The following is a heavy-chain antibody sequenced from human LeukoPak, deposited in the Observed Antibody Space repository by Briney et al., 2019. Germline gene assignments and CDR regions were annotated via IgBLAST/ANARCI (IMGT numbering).Heavy chain of an antibody. CDR1: GFTFSSYG. CDR3: ARSKGHCGGDCYWGGFDY. Sequence: GGSLRLSCAASGFTFSSYGMHWVRQAPGKGLEWVAVIWYDGSNKYYADPVKGRFTISRDNSKNTLYLQMNSLRAEDTAVYYCARSKGHCGGDCYWGGFDYWGQGTLVTVSS. D-gene: IGHD2-21*02. CDR2: IWYDGSNK. J-gene: IGHJ4*02. V-gene: IGHV3-33*01.